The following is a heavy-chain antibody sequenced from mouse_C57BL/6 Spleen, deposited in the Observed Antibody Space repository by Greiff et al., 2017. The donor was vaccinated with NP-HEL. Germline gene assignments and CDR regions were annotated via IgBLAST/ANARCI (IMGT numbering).Heavy chain of an antibody. CDR3: TRKDDGSNSFDY. V-gene: IGHV5-16*01. CDR2: INYDGSST. CDR1: GFTFSDYY. Sequence: EVKVVESEGGLVQPGSSMKLSCTASGFTFSDYYMAWVRQVPEKGLEWVANINYDGSSTYYLDSLKSRFIISRDNAKKLLYLQMSSLKSEDTATYYCTRKDDGSNSFDYWGQGTTLTVSS. J-gene: IGHJ2*01. D-gene: IGHD1-1*01.